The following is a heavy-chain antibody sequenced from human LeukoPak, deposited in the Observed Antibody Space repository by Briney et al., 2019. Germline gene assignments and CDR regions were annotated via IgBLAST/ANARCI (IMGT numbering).Heavy chain of an antibody. CDR1: GFSVSSNY. J-gene: IGHJ6*04. Sequence: GGSLRLSCAASGFSVSSNYMSWVRQAPGKGLEWDSVIYSGGSTYYADSVKGRFTVSRDISKNTLYLQMNSLRAEDTAVYYCARSIAAAAHYYYYGMDVWGKGTTVTVSS. CDR2: IYSGGST. D-gene: IGHD6-13*01. V-gene: IGHV3-53*01. CDR3: ARSIAAAAHYYYYGMDV.